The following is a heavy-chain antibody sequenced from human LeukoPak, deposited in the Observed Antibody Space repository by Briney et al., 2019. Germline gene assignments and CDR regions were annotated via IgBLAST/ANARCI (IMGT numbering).Heavy chain of an antibody. CDR1: GGSISGYY. CDR2: IYTSGRT. Sequence: SETLSLTRTVSGGSISGYYWSWIRQPAGRGLGWIGRIYTSGRTNYNHSLKIRVTMSVDTSKNQFSLKLSSVTAADTAVYYCASGPQDYGGHSDYNDAFDIWGQGTMVTVSS. V-gene: IGHV4-4*07. J-gene: IGHJ3*02. CDR3: ASGPQDYGGHSDYNDAFDI. D-gene: IGHD4-23*01.